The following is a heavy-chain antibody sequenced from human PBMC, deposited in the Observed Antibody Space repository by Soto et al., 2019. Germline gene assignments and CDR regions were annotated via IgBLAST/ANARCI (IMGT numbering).Heavy chain of an antibody. J-gene: IGHJ6*03. CDR3: ARGAYCSSTSCYLRNYYYMDV. V-gene: IGHV4-31*03. D-gene: IGHD2-2*01. Sequence: QVQLQESGPGLVKPSQTLSLTCTVSGGSISSGGYYWSWIRQHPGKGLEWIGYIYYSGSTYYNPALQGRVTISVDPSKNQVSPKVSSGDGADTAVYYCARGAYCSSTSCYLRNYYYMDVWGKGTTVTVSS. CDR1: GGSISSGGYY. CDR2: IYYSGST.